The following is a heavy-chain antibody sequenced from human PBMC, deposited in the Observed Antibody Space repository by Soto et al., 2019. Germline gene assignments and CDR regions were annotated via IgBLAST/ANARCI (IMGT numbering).Heavy chain of an antibody. CDR3: AKDDVYKAGLWLMDS. V-gene: IGHV3-23*01. Sequence: PGGSLRLSCAASGFTISTFAMTWVRQAPGKGLECVSGVTGSGGQIHYADSVKGRFTISKDNSKNTLYLQMSNLRDEDTALYYCAKDDVYKAGLWLMDSWGQGTLVTVSS. CDR2: VTGSGGQI. D-gene: IGHD2-21*01. J-gene: IGHJ5*02. CDR1: GFTISTFA.